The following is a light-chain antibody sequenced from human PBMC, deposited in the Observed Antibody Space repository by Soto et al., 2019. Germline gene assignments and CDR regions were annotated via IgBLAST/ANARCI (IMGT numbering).Light chain of an antibody. Sequence: EMVFTQSPGTLSLSPGERATLSCRASQSVSSSYLAWYQQKPGKAPRLLIYGAFSRATGIPDRYSGSGSGRDVTLTSSRLESEDFAVYYFRQYIGISLTFGKRTNLEIK. V-gene: IGKV3-20*01. CDR2: GAF. CDR1: QSVSSSY. J-gene: IGKJ1*01. CDR3: RQYIGISLT.